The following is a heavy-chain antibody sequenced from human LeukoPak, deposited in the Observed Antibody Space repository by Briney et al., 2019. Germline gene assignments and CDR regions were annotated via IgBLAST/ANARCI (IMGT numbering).Heavy chain of an antibody. J-gene: IGHJ4*02. CDR2: VSGSGGRT. CDR1: GFTFSSYA. D-gene: IGHD3-9*01. V-gene: IGHV3-23*01. CDR3: ARGLRYFDWSLDY. Sequence: GGSLRLSCAASGFTFSSYAMSWVRQAPGKGLEWVSAVSGSGGRTNYADSVKGRFTISRDNSKNTLYLQMNSLRAADTAVYYCARGLRYFDWSLDYWGQGTLVTVSS.